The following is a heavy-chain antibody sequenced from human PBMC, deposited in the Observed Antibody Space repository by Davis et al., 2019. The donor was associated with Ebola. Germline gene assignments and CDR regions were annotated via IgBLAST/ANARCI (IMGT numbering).Heavy chain of an antibody. V-gene: IGHV5-51*01. CDR2: ISAGDSGV. D-gene: IGHD1-1*01. Sequence: PGGSLRLSCKGFGYPFSDHWIDWVRQMPGKGLEWMGIISAGDSGVTYSPSFQGQVTISVDKSTSTAYLQWDSLKASDTAMYYCARLIIQTFGSFDIWGQGTMVTVSS. J-gene: IGHJ3*02. CDR1: GYPFSDHW. CDR3: ARLIIQTFGSFDI.